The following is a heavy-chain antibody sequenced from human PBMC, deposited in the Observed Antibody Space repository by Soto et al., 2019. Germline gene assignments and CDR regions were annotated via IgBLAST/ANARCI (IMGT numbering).Heavy chain of an antibody. V-gene: IGHV4-61*01. CDR2: IYYSGST. CDR1: GGSVTGASYY. J-gene: IGHJ4*02. Sequence: SETLSLTCTVSGGSVTGASYYWSWIRQPPGKGLEWIGYIYYSGSTNYNPSLKSRVTISVDTSKNQISLKLNSVTAADTAVYYCARGQGIAVAVFDYWGQGTLVTVSS. CDR3: ARGQGIAVAVFDY. D-gene: IGHD6-19*01.